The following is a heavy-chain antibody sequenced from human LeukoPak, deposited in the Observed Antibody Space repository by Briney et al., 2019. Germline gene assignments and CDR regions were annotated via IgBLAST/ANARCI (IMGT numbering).Heavy chain of an antibody. J-gene: IGHJ1*01. CDR2: IYYSGST. Sequence: TSETLSLTCTVSGGSISSSSYYWGRIRQPPGKGLEWIGSIYYSGSTYYNPSLKSRVTISVDTSKNQFSLKLSSVTAADTAVYYCAKSLKDYYDSSGYPGYFQHWGQGTLVTVSS. V-gene: IGHV4-39*01. CDR1: GGSISSSSYY. CDR3: AKSLKDYYDSSGYPGYFQH. D-gene: IGHD3-22*01.